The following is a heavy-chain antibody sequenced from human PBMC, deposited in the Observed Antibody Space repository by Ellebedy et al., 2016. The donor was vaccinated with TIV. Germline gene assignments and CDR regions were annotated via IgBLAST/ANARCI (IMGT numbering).Heavy chain of an antibody. V-gene: IGHV3-33*01. CDR1: GFRFSSYA. D-gene: IGHD3-22*01. CDR3: ARGGSGYYWEFDH. J-gene: IGHJ4*02. CDR2: IWFDGTNK. Sequence: PGGSLRLSCAASGFRFSSYAMDWVRQAPGKGLEWVAVIWFDGTNKYYADSVEGRFTISRDNSKNTLYLQMNSLRAEDTAIYYCARGGSGYYWEFDHWGQGTLVTVSS.